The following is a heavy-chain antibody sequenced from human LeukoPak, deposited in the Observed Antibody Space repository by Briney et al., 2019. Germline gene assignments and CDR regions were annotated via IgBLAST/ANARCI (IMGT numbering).Heavy chain of an antibody. D-gene: IGHD3-22*01. CDR1: GGTFSSYA. J-gene: IGHJ4*02. V-gene: IGHV1-69*13. CDR2: IIPVFGTA. CDR3: ARDRTWYYYDSSGYYW. Sequence: SVKVSCKASGGTFSSYAISWVRQAPGQGLEWMGGIIPVFGTANYAQKFQGRVTITADESTSTAYMELSSLRSEDTAVYYCARDRTWYYYDSSGYYWWGQGTLVTVSS.